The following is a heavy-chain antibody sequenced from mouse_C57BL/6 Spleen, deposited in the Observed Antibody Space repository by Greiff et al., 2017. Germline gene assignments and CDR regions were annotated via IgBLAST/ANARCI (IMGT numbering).Heavy chain of an antibody. V-gene: IGHV3-6*01. CDR2: ISYDGSN. Sequence: ESGPGLVKPSQSLSLTCSVTGYSITSGYYWNWIRQFPGNKLEWMGYISYDGSNNYNPSLKNRISITRDTSKNQFFLKLNSVTTEDTATYYCARDLNYSKGWYFDVWGTGTTVTVSS. D-gene: IGHD2-5*01. CDR3: ARDLNYSKGWYFDV. CDR1: GYSITSGYY. J-gene: IGHJ1*03.